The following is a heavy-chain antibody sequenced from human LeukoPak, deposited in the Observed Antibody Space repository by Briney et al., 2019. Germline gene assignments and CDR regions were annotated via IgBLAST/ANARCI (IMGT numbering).Heavy chain of an antibody. CDR3: ARGYSTSWTYYFDY. V-gene: IGHV4-39*07. Sequence: SETLSLTCTVSGGSISSSSYYWGWIRQPPGKGLEWIGSIYYSGSTYYNPSLKGRVTISVDTSKNHFSLKLTSVTAADTAVYYCARGYSTSWTYYFDYWGQGALVTVSS. CDR1: GGSISSSSYY. D-gene: IGHD6-13*01. CDR2: IYYSGST. J-gene: IGHJ4*02.